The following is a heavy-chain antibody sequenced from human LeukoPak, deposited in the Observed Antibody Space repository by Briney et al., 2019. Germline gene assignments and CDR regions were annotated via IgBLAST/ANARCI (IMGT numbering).Heavy chain of an antibody. V-gene: IGHV3-23*01. CDR3: AKSRSVAGYYFDY. Sequence: GGSLRLSCAASGFTFSSYSMNWVRQAPGKGLEWVSAISGSGGSTYYADSVKGRFTISRDNSKNTLYLQMNSLRAEDTAVYYCAKSRSVAGYYFDYWGQGTLVTVSS. CDR2: ISGSGGST. D-gene: IGHD6-19*01. CDR1: GFTFSSYS. J-gene: IGHJ4*02.